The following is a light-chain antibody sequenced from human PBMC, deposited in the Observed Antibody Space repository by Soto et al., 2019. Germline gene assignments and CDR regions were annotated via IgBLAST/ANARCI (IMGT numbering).Light chain of an antibody. J-gene: IGKJ1*01. V-gene: IGKV1-5*03. CDR3: RLDNSYYRT. CDR2: KAS. Sequence: DIQMTQSPSTLSASVGYRVTITCRASQSISSWLAWYQQKPGKAPKLLIYKASRLESGVPSRFSGSGSGTEFTNSSSSLKPDDFATYCGRLDNSYYRTFGQGTKVEI. CDR1: QSISSW.